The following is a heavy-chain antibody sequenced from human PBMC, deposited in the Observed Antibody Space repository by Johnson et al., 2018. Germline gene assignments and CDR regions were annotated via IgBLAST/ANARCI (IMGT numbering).Heavy chain of an antibody. CDR2: IIPIFGTA. D-gene: IGHD6-6*01. CDR1: GGTFSSYA. Sequence: VQLVESGAEVKKPGSSXKVSCKASGGTFSSYAISWVRQAPGQGLEWMGGIIPIFGTANYAQKFQGRVTITADESTSTAYMELSSRRSADTAVYYCARERSRSSSYPHYYGRDVWGQGTTVTVSS. V-gene: IGHV1-69*01. CDR3: ARERSRSSSYPHYYGRDV. J-gene: IGHJ6*02.